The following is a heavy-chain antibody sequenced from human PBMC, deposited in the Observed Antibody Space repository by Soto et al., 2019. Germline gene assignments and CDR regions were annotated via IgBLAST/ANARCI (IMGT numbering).Heavy chain of an antibody. Sequence: QVQVVQSGVEVRRPGSSVKVSCKASGDTFRNCVISWVRQAPGQCLEWMGGIIPLFGTTDFAPRFQGRLTITTDESTTTAYMELSRLRSEDTATYYFAAELGFGKLSVVWGQGTTLIVSS. V-gene: IGHV1-69*01. D-gene: IGHD3-10*01. J-gene: IGHJ6*02. CDR1: GDTFRNCV. CDR2: IIPLFGTT. CDR3: AAELGFGKLSVV.